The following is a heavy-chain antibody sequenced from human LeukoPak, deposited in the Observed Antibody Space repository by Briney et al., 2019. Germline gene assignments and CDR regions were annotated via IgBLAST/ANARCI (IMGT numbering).Heavy chain of an antibody. CDR3: ARAGGGWYIWDY. CDR2: ISGSGGST. D-gene: IGHD2-15*01. V-gene: IGHV3-23*01. Sequence: GGSLILSCAASGFTFSSHAMSWGRQAPGKGLEWVSGISGSGGSTYYADSVKGRFTISRDNSKNTLYLQMNSLRAEDTAVYYCARAGGGWYIWDYWGQGTLVTVSS. J-gene: IGHJ4*02. CDR1: GFTFSSHA.